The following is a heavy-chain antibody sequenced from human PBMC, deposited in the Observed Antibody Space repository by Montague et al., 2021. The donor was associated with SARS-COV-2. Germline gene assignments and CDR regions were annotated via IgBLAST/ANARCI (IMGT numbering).Heavy chain of an antibody. CDR2: IYYGGRT. V-gene: IGHV4-59*01. Sequence: SETLSLTCTVSGGSISSYYWSWIRQPPGKGLEWIGYIYYGGRTNXTPSRRSRVTISVDTSKNQSSLKLSSLTAADTAVYYCARDRRFLEWPGLYYYYGMDVWGQGTTVTVSS. CDR3: ARDRRFLEWPGLYYYYGMDV. D-gene: IGHD3-3*01. J-gene: IGHJ6*02. CDR1: GGSISSYY.